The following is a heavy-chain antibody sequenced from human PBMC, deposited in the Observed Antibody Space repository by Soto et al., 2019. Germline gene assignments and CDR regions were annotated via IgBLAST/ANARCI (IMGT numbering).Heavy chain of an antibody. CDR3: AKERGVLDAFDM. CDR1: GFTSSSFV. D-gene: IGHD3-10*01. Sequence: QVQLVESGGGVVQPGTSLRLSCAASGFTSSSFVIHWVRQAPGKGLEWLAVISSDGNNQYYADSVKGRFTISGDNSKRTLYLQVNSLRAEDTAVYFCAKERGVLDAFDMWGQGTMVTVS. V-gene: IGHV3-30*18. CDR2: ISSDGNNQ. J-gene: IGHJ3*02.